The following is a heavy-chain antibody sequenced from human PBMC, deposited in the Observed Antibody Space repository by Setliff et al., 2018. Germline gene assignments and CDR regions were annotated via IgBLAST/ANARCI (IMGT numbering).Heavy chain of an antibody. J-gene: IGHJ6*02. CDR1: GGSISSYY. D-gene: IGHD3-16*01. V-gene: IGHV4-59*01. Sequence: SETLSLTCTVSGGSISSYYWSWIRQPPGKGLEWIGYIYYSGSTNYNPSLKSRVTISVDTSKNQFSLKLSSVTAADTAVYYCARDSVEQRLWNYYYGMDVWGQGTTVTVSS. CDR2: IYYSGST. CDR3: ARDSVEQRLWNYYYGMDV.